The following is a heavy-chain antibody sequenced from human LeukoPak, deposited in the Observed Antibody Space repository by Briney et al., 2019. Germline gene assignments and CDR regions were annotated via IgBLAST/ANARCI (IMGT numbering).Heavy chain of an antibody. Sequence: ASVKVSCKASGYTFTSYGISWVRQAPGQGLEWMGWISAYNGNTNHAQKLQGRVTMTTDTSTSTAYMELRSLRSEDTAVYYCATEEKDSRSFLVDYWGQGTLVTVSS. CDR3: ATEEKDSRSFLVDY. D-gene: IGHD6-13*01. J-gene: IGHJ4*02. CDR2: ISAYNGNT. CDR1: GYTFTSYG. V-gene: IGHV1-18*01.